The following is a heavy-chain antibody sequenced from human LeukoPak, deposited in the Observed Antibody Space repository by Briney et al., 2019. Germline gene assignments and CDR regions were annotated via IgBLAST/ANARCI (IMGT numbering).Heavy chain of an antibody. J-gene: IGHJ4*02. V-gene: IGHV4-38-2*01. CDR1: GGSFSGYY. Sequence: PSETLSLTCAVYGGSFSGYYWGWIRQPPGKGLEWIGSIYHSGSTYYNPSLKSRVTISVDTSKNQFSLKLSSVTAADTAVYYCARHSIFGVVIISQFSTIDYWGQGTLVTVSS. CDR2: IYHSGST. CDR3: ARHSIFGVVIISQFSTIDY. D-gene: IGHD3-3*01.